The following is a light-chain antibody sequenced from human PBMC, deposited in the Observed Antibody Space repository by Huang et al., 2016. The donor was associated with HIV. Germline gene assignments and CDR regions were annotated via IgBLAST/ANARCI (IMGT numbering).Light chain of an antibody. CDR1: QSVSSN. CDR2: CAA. CDR3: QQYDNWPPT. Sequence: EIVMTQSAATLSVSPGERATLSCRASQSVSSNLAWYQQKPGQAPRLLIFCAATRATGVPARFSGSGSGTEFTLIISSLQSEDFAVYYCQQYDNWPPTFGQGTKVKIK. J-gene: IGKJ1*01. V-gene: IGKV3-15*01.